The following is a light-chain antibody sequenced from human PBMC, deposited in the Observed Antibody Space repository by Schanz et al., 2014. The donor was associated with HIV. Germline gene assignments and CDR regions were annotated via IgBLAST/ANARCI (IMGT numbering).Light chain of an antibody. J-gene: IGKJ2*01. CDR2: EAS. Sequence: DIQLTQSPSILYASVGDRITITCRASQSISDSLAWYQQKPGKAPNLLISEASILESGVPSRFSGSGSGTEFTLTIYSLQPDNFATYYCQQYNDNSGTFGRGTKLEFK. CDR3: QQYNDNSGT. V-gene: IGKV1-5*03. CDR1: QSISDS.